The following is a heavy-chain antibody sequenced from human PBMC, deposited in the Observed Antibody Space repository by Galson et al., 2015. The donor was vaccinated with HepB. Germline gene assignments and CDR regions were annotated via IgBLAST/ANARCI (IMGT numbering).Heavy chain of an antibody. J-gene: IGHJ4*02. CDR3: AKDKNYYGSGSYDY. Sequence: SLRLSCAASGFTFSSYAMSWVRQAPGKGLQWVSVISGSGISTYYADSVKGRFTISRDNSKNTLYLQMNSLRAEDTAVYYCAKDKNYYGSGSYDYWGQGTLATVSS. V-gene: IGHV3-23*01. D-gene: IGHD3-10*01. CDR2: ISGSGIST. CDR1: GFTFSSYA.